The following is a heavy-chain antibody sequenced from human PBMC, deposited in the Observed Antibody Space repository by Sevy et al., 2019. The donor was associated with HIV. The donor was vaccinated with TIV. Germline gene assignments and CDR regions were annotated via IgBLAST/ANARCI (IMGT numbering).Heavy chain of an antibody. CDR3: ASIIAAAGLDYYYYGMDV. Sequence: SETLSLTCTVSGGSISSSSYYWGWIRQPPGKGLEWIGSIYYSGSTYYNPSLKSRFTISVDTSKNQFSLKLSSVTAADTAVYYCASIIAAAGLDYYYYGMDVWGQGTTVTVSS. V-gene: IGHV4-39*01. CDR1: GGSISSSSYY. D-gene: IGHD6-13*01. CDR2: IYYSGST. J-gene: IGHJ6*02.